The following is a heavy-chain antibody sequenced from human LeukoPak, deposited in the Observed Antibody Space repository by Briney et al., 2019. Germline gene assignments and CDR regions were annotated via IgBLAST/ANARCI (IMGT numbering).Heavy chain of an antibody. CDR3: ARDNPVAGDVFDI. D-gene: IGHD6-19*01. V-gene: IGHV1-3*01. CDR2: INAGNGNT. Sequence: WASVKVSCKASGYTFTSYAMHWVRQAPGQRLEWMGWINAGNGNTKYSQKFQGRVTITRDTSASTAYMELSSLRSEDTAVYYCARDNPVAGDVFDIWGQGTMVTVSS. CDR1: GYTFTSYA. J-gene: IGHJ3*02.